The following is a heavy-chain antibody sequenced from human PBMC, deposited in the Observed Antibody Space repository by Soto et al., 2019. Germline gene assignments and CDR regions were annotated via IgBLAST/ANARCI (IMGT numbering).Heavy chain of an antibody. CDR2: INPTGGSR. CDR1: GYTFRNYY. D-gene: IGHD2-15*01. Sequence: QVQLVQSGAEVKKPGASVNISCKASGYTFRNYYIHWVRQAPGQGLEWMGIINPTGGSRNYAQRFQGRVTLTMDTSTATVYMELSSLRFEDTAGYYCARDLAAGDYWGQGTLVTVSS. V-gene: IGHV1-46*01. CDR3: ARDLAAGDY. J-gene: IGHJ4*02.